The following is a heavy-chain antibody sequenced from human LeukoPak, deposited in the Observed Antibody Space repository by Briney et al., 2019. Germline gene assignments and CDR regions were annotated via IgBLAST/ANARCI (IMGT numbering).Heavy chain of an antibody. CDR1: GLTFSSYW. CDR3: ARAGYDFWSGYWDLDY. J-gene: IGHJ4*02. V-gene: IGHV3-7*01. CDR2: IKQDGSEK. Sequence: SGGSLRLPCAASGLTFSSYWMSWVRQAPGKGLEWVANIKQDGSEKYYVDSVKGRFTISRDNAKNSLYLQMNSLRAEDTAVYYCARAGYDFWSGYWDLDYWGQGTLVTVSS. D-gene: IGHD3-3*01.